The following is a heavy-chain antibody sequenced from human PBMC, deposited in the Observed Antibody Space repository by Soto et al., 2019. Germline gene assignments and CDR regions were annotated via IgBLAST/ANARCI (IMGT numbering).Heavy chain of an antibody. D-gene: IGHD3-9*01. J-gene: IGHJ4*02. Sequence: PSETLSLTCTVSGGSISSSSYYWGWIRQPPGKGLEWIGSIYYSGSTYYNPSLKSRVTISVDTSKNQFSLKLSSVTAADTAVYYCARNPLNYDILTGYPPSDYWGQGTLVTVSS. CDR2: IYYSGST. CDR1: GGSISSSSYY. CDR3: ARNPLNYDILTGYPPSDY. V-gene: IGHV4-39*01.